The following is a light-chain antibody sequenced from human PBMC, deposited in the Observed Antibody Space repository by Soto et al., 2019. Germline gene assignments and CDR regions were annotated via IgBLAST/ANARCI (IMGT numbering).Light chain of an antibody. CDR1: SSDVGGYNY. V-gene: IGLV2-14*01. CDR2: EVT. CDR3: SSYTSSSTLL. Sequence: QSALTQPASVSGSPGQSITISCTGTSSDVGGYNYVSWYQQHPGKGPKLMIYEVTNRPSGVSNRFSGSKSGTTASLTISGLQADDETDYYCSSYTSSSTLLFGGGTKLTVL. J-gene: IGLJ3*02.